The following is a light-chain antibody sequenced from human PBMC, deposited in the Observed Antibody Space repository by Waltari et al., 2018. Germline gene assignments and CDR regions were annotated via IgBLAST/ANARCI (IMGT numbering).Light chain of an antibody. J-gene: IGKJ4*01. CDR1: QGSSSY. CDR3: QQYNSYPLT. V-gene: IGKV1-8*01. Sequence: IRLTQSPSSFSASTGVRVTITCRTSQGSSSYLAWYQQKPEKAPKLLIYAASTLTSGLPSMFSGSGAGADFTLISSRLQAEDVATYYCQQYNSYPLTFGGGTKVEIK. CDR2: AAS.